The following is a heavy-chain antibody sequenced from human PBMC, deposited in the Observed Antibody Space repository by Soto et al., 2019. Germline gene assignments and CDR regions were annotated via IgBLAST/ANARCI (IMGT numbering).Heavy chain of an antibody. V-gene: IGHV3-21*01. D-gene: IGHD6-13*01. Sequence: GGSLRLSCAASGFTFSSYSMNWVRQAPGKGLEWVSSISSSSSYIYYADSVKGRFTISRDNAKNSLYLQMNSLRAEDTAVYYCARANSAGLAYYYYYMDVWGKGTTVTVSS. CDR2: ISSSSSYI. CDR1: GFTFSSYS. J-gene: IGHJ6*03. CDR3: ARANSAGLAYYYYYMDV.